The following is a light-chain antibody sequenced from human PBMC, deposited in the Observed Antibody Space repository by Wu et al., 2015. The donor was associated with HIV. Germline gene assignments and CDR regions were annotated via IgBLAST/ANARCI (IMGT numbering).Light chain of an antibody. Sequence: IVLTQSPGTLSLSPGERATLSCRASQSVRSSSLAWYQQKPGQAPRLLIYGASSRATGIPDRFSGSGSGTDFTLTISRLEPEDFAVYYCQQYGSSPDSFGQGTKLEIK. J-gene: IGKJ2*03. CDR2: GAS. CDR1: QSVRSSS. V-gene: IGKV3-20*01. CDR3: QQYGSSPDS.